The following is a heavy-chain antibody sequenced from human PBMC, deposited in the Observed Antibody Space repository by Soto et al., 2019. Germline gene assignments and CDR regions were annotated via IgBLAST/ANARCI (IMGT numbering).Heavy chain of an antibody. CDR2: IWYDGSNK. J-gene: IGHJ3*02. Sequence: GGSLRLSCAASGFTFSSYGMHWVRQAPGKGLEWVAVIWYDGSNKYYADSVKGRFTISRDNSKNTLYLQMNSLRAEDTAVYYCASQGIVATFDAFDIWGKGTTVTVSS. V-gene: IGHV3-33*01. CDR1: GFTFSSYG. CDR3: ASQGIVATFDAFDI. D-gene: IGHD5-12*01.